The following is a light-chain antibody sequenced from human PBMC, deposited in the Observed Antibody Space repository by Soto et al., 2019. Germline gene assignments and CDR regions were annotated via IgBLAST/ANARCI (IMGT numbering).Light chain of an antibody. CDR2: EGN. V-gene: IGLV2-23*01. CDR3: CSYTGTSTYV. Sequence: QSALTQPASVSGSPGQSITISCSGTSSDVGSYNLVSWYQQHPGKVPKLMIYEGNKRPSGVSNRFSGSKSGNTASLTISGLQAEDEADYYCCSYTGTSTYVFGTGTKLTVL. CDR1: SSDVGSYNL. J-gene: IGLJ1*01.